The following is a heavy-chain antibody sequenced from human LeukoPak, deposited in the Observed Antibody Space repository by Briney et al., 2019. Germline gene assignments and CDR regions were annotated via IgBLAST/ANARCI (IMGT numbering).Heavy chain of an antibody. D-gene: IGHD3-10*01. V-gene: IGHV1-3*01. J-gene: IGHJ5*02. CDR1: GYTFTSYA. CDR2: INAGNGNT. Sequence: ASVKVSCKASGYTFTSYAMHWVRQAPGQRLEWMGWINAGNGNTKYSQKFQGRVTITRDTSASTAYMELSSLRSEDTAVYYCARDPLLLWFGESGWSDPWGQGTLVTVSS. CDR3: ARDPLLLWFGESGWSDP.